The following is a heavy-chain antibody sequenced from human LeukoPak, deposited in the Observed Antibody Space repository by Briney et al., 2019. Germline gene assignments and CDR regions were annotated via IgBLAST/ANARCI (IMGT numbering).Heavy chain of an antibody. J-gene: IGHJ4*02. CDR3: AHTTYGAVAAEKFDY. CDR2: IYWDEDK. CDR1: GFSLSTSGVG. V-gene: IGHV2-5*02. D-gene: IGHD6-19*01. Sequence: SGPTLVNPTQPLTLTCTFSGFSLSTSGVGVGWIRQPPVKALEWLALIYWDEDKRYSPSLKSRLTITKDTSKNQVVLTMTNMDPVDTATYYCAHTTYGAVAAEKFDYWGQGTLVTVSS.